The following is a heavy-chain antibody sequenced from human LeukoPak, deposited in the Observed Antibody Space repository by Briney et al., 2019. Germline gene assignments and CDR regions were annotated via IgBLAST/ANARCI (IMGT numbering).Heavy chain of an antibody. CDR2: IRAYNGKT. D-gene: IGHD3-22*01. CDR1: GYTFTNYG. V-gene: IGHV1-18*01. CDR3: ASLKNYYDSSGYLVTDAFDI. Sequence: GASVKVSCKASGYTFTNYGISWVRQAPGQGLEWMGWIRAYNGKTNYAQKLQGRVTMTTDTSTSTAYMELRSLKSDDTAVYYCASLKNYYDSSGYLVTDAFDIWGQGTMVTVSS. J-gene: IGHJ3*02.